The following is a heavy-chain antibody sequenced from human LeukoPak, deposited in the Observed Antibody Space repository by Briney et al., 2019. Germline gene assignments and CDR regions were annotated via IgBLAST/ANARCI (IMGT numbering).Heavy chain of an antibody. Sequence: ASVKDSFKASGYTFTNYGISWVRQAPGQGLEWMGWISAYNGNTNYSQKLQGRVTITTDTSTSTAYMELRSLSSDDTAVYYCARGIQLWLPYAYFDYWGQGTLVTVSS. D-gene: IGHD5-18*01. CDR1: GYTFTNYG. CDR3: ARGIQLWLPYAYFDY. CDR2: ISAYNGNT. V-gene: IGHV1-18*01. J-gene: IGHJ4*02.